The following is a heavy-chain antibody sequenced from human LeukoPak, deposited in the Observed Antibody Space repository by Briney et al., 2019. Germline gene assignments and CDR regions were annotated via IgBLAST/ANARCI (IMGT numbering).Heavy chain of an antibody. CDR2: ISGSGGST. CDR3: ARGQYRAAMPPYYFDY. Sequence: GGSLRLSCAASGFTFSSYAMSWVRQAPGKGLEWVSAISGSGGSTYYADSVKGRFTISRDNSKNTLYLQMNSLRAEDTAVYYCARGQYRAAMPPYYFDYWGQGTLVTVSS. D-gene: IGHD2-2*01. CDR1: GFTFSSYA. J-gene: IGHJ4*02. V-gene: IGHV3-23*01.